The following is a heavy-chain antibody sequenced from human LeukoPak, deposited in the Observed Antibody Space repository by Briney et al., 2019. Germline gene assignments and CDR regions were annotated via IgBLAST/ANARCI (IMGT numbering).Heavy chain of an antibody. CDR3: ARESHGFDI. V-gene: IGHV4-4*07. Sequence: PSETLSLTCSVSGGSMGNYFWSWIRQPAGKGLEWIGRIYTSGTANYNPSLKSRVTMSRGTSSNQFSLTLRSVTAADTAMYYCARESHGFDIWGRGTMLTVSS. CDR2: IYTSGTA. J-gene: IGHJ3*02. CDR1: GGSMGNYF.